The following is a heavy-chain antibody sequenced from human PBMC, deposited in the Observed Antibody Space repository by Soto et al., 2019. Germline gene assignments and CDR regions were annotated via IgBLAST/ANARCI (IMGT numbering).Heavy chain of an antibody. CDR2: IWYDGTNA. Sequence: QVHLVESGGGVVRPGRSLRLACEASGFTFSTYGMHWVRQAPGKGLQWVAVIWYDGTNAYYADSVKGRFTISRDNSEDTLYLEMNNLRTEDTAVYYCARVEAPLIHSDHYYYGMDVWGQGTTVTV. D-gene: IGHD5-18*01. CDR1: GFTFSTYG. J-gene: IGHJ6*02. CDR3: ARVEAPLIHSDHYYYGMDV. V-gene: IGHV3-33*01.